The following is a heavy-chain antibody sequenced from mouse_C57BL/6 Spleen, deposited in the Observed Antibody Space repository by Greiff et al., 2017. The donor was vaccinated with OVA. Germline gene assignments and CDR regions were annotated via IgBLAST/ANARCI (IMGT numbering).Heavy chain of an antibody. CDR1: GYTFTDYY. CDR3: SRSRDYDGGTRAMDY. J-gene: IGHJ4*01. CDR2: INPYNGGT. D-gene: IGHD2-4*01. Sequence: EVQLQQSGPVLVKPGASVKMSCKASGYTFTDYYMNWVKQSHGKSLEWIGVINPYNGGTSYNQKFKGKATLTVDKSSSTAYMELNSLTSEDSAVYYCSRSRDYDGGTRAMDYWGQGTSVTVSS. V-gene: IGHV1-19*01.